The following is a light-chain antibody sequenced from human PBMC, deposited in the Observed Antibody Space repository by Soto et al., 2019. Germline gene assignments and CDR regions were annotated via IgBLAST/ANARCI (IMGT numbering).Light chain of an antibody. Sequence: QSALTHPASVSGSPGHSITISCTGTRSDVGGYNYVYWHQQHPGKAPKLMIYDVTNRPSGVSDRFSGSKSGNTASLTISGLQAEDETDYYCSSYTSSSTYVFGAGTKVTVL. CDR2: DVT. CDR1: RSDVGGYNY. V-gene: IGLV2-14*01. CDR3: SSYTSSSTYV. J-gene: IGLJ1*01.